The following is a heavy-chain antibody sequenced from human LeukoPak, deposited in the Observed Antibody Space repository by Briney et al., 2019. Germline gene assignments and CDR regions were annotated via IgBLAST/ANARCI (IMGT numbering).Heavy chain of an antibody. Sequence: PGGSLRLSCAASGFIVSNNDMSWVRQARAKGLEWVSVIYSGGRTYYVDSVKGRFTISRDNSKNTLYLQMNSLRGEDTAVYYCARGCFYDRSPYCPFDYWGQGTLVTVSA. CDR3: ARGCFYDRSPYCPFDY. J-gene: IGHJ4*02. CDR2: IYSGGRT. D-gene: IGHD3-22*01. V-gene: IGHV3-53*01. CDR1: GFIVSNND.